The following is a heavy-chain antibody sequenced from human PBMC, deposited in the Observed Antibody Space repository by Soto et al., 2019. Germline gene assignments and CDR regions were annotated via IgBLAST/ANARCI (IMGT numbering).Heavy chain of an antibody. CDR2: INGDNGNT. V-gene: IGHV1-18*04. CDR1: GYSFSNNG. CDR3: ARDLGYGDYGTDF. J-gene: IGHJ4*02. D-gene: IGHD4-17*01. Sequence: QVQLVQSGAEVKKPGASVKVSCQASGYSFSNNGISWVRQAPGQGFEWMGWINGDNGNTNYAQKFQGRVTMTTDTATSPAYMELRSLRSDDTAVYYCARDLGYGDYGTDFWGQGTLVTVSS.